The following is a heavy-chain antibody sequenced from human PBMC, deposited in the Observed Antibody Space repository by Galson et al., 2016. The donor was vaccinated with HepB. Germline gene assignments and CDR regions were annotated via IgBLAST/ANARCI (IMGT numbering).Heavy chain of an antibody. Sequence: SLRLSCAGSGFSFSSYAMDWVRQAPGKGLEHLSAISRSGGRTYYADSVKGRFTISRDNSKNTLYLQMSSLRPEDTAIYYCVKLIHSSGDPECVSYYYKDVWGKGTTVIVSS. V-gene: IGHV3-64D*06. CDR2: ISRSGGRT. D-gene: IGHD5-12*01. CDR1: GFSFSSYA. J-gene: IGHJ6*03. CDR3: VKLIHSSGDPECVSYYYKDV.